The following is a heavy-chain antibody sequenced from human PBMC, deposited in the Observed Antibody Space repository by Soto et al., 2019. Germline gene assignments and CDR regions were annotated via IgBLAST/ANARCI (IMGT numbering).Heavy chain of an antibody. V-gene: IGHV3-33*01. CDR3: ARGRGGYGDYVEGFFDY. J-gene: IGHJ4*02. CDR1: GFRFSTYG. D-gene: IGHD5-12*01. Sequence: QVQLVESGGGVVQPGRSLRLSCAASGFRFSTYGMHWVRQAPGKGLEWVAVIYYDGTKKNCADYVKGRFTISRDNSKDTLYLKMNSLIGEDTAVYYWARGRGGYGDYVEGFFDYWGQGSLVTVSS. CDR2: IYYDGTKK.